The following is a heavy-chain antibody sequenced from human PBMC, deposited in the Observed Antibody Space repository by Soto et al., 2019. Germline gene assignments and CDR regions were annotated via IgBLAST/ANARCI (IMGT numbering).Heavy chain of an antibody. CDR1: GGSISSSSYY. V-gene: IGHV4-39*01. D-gene: IGHD1-26*01. CDR3: ARRRVVVGATPPYYYGMDV. J-gene: IGHJ6*01. Sequence: QLQLQESGPGLVKPSETLSLTCTVSGGSISSSSYYWGWIRQPPGKGLEWIGSIYYSGSTYYNPSLKSRVTISVDTSKNQFSLKLSSVTASDTAVYYCARRRVVVGATPPYYYGMDVW. CDR2: IYYSGST.